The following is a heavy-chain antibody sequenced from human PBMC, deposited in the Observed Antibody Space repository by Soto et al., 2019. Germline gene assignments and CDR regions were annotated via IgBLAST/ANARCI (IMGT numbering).Heavy chain of an antibody. J-gene: IGHJ6*02. CDR3: ARGGYCSGGSCYSYYYYGVDV. Sequence: LSLSCAASGFTFSSYAMHWVRQAPGKGLERVAVISYDGSNKYYADSVKGRFTISRDNSKNTLYLQMNSLRAEDTAVYYCARGGYCSGGSCYSYYYYGVDVWGQGTTVTVSS. V-gene: IGHV3-30-3*01. CDR2: ISYDGSNK. CDR1: GFTFSSYA. D-gene: IGHD2-15*01.